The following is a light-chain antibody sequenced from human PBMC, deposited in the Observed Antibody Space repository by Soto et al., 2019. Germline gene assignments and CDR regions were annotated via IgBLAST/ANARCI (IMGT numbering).Light chain of an antibody. CDR3: QQSYSTPQDT. CDR2: AAS. V-gene: IGKV1-39*01. Sequence: DIQMTQSPSSLSASVGDRVTITCRASQSISSYLNWYQQKPGKAPKLLIYAASSLQSGVPSRFSGSGSGTDFTLTISSLQPEDFATYYGQQSYSTPQDTFGGGTKVEIK. J-gene: IGKJ4*01. CDR1: QSISSY.